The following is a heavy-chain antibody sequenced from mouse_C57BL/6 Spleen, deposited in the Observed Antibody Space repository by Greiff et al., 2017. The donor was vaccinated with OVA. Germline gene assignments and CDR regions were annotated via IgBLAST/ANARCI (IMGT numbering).Heavy chain of an antibody. J-gene: IGHJ2*01. CDR2: IDPSDSYT. V-gene: IGHV1-50*01. D-gene: IGHD2-12*01. CDR1: GYTFTSYW. CDR3: ARSYCSSYGGY. Sequence: QVQLQQPGAELVKPGASVKLSCKASGYTFTSYWMQWVKQRPGQGLEWIGEIDPSDSYTNYNQKFKGKATLTVDTSSRTAYMQLSSLTSEDSAVYYCARSYCSSYGGYWGQGTTLTVSS.